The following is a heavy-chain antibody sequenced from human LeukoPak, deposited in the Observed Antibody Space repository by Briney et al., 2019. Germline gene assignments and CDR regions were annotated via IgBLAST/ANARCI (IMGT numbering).Heavy chain of an antibody. CDR1: GGTFSSDA. CDR2: IIPILGIA. Sequence: ASVKVSCKASGGTFSSDAISWVRQAPGQGLEWMGRIIPILGIANYAQKFQGRVTITADRSTSTAYMEVISLRAEDTAVYYCAKDTLGYCSGGSCLPDDAFDIWGQGTMVTVSS. V-gene: IGHV1-69*04. J-gene: IGHJ3*02. D-gene: IGHD2-15*01. CDR3: AKDTLGYCSGGSCLPDDAFDI.